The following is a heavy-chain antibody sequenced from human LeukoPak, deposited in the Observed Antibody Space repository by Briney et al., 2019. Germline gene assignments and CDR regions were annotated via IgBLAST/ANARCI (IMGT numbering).Heavy chain of an antibody. CDR3: ARMKIRSTGTLDY. CDR1: GGSISSSSYY. D-gene: IGHD1/OR15-1a*01. Sequence: SETLSLTCTVSGGSISSSSYYWGWIRQPPGKGLEWIGSIYYSGSTYYNPSLKSRVTISVDTSKNQFSLKLSSVTAADTAVYYCARMKIRSTGTLDYWGQGALVTVSS. CDR2: IYYSGST. V-gene: IGHV4-39*01. J-gene: IGHJ4*02.